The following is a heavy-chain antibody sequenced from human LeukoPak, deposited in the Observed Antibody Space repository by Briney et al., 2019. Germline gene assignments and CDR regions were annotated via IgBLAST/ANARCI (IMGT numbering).Heavy chain of an antibody. CDR1: GFTFSSYA. Sequence: GGSLRLSCAASGFTFSSYAMSWVRQAPGKWLEWVSAISGSGGSTYYAHSVKGRFTISRDNSKNTLYLQMNSLRAEDTAVYYCAKTGELPYCGGDCSSPTWFDPWGQGTLVTVSS. D-gene: IGHD2-21*02. CDR3: AKTGELPYCGGDCSSPTWFDP. CDR2: ISGSGGST. V-gene: IGHV3-23*01. J-gene: IGHJ5*02.